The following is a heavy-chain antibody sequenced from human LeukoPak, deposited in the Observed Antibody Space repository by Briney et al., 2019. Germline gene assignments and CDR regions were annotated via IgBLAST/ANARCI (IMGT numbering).Heavy chain of an antibody. CDR3: ARVYYYYMDV. J-gene: IGHJ6*03. CDR1: GCSISSYY. V-gene: IGHV4-4*09. Sequence: PSETLSLTCSVSGCSISSYYWSWLRQPPGKGLEWIGYIYTSGSTNYDPSLKSRVTISVDTSKNQFSLKLSSVTAADSAVYYCARVYYYYMDVWGKGTTVTVSS. CDR2: IYTSGST.